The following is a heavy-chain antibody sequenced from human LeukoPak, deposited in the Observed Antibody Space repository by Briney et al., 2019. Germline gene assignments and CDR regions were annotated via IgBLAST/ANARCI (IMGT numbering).Heavy chain of an antibody. D-gene: IGHD3-16*01. V-gene: IGHV3-53*01. CDR2: IYSGGST. CDR3: ASGVVVAQGSDAFDI. J-gene: IGHJ3*02. CDR1: GFTFSSNY. Sequence: GGSLRLSCAASGFTFSSNYMRWVRQAPGKGLEWVSVIYSGGSTYYADSVKGRFTISRDNSKNTLYLQMNSLRAEDTAVYYCASGVVVAQGSDAFDIWGQGTMVTVSS.